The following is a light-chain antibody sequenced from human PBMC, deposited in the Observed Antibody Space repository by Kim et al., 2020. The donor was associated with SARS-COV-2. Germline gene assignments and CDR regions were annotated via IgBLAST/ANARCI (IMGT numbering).Light chain of an antibody. Sequence: DIQMTQSPSTLSASVGDRVNITCRASQSISTWLAWYQQKPGKAPKLLIYKASSLESGVPSRFSGSGSGTEFTLTISSLQPDDFATYYCQQYNSSPLTFGGGTKVDIK. CDR2: KAS. CDR1: QSISTW. J-gene: IGKJ4*01. CDR3: QQYNSSPLT. V-gene: IGKV1-5*03.